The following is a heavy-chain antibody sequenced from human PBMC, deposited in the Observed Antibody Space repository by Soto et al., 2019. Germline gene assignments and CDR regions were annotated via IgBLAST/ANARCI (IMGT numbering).Heavy chain of an antibody. Sequence: QITLKESGPTLVKPTQPLTLTCTFSGFSLSTSGVGVGWIRQPPGKALEWLALIYWDDDKRYSPSLKSRLTLTQDTAKTQGVRTMPNTDPVDTATYYCAHGTLLWFGELNWFDPWGQGTLVTVSS. CDR2: IYWDDDK. V-gene: IGHV2-5*02. CDR1: GFSLSTSGVG. CDR3: AHGTLLWFGELNWFDP. D-gene: IGHD3-10*01. J-gene: IGHJ5*02.